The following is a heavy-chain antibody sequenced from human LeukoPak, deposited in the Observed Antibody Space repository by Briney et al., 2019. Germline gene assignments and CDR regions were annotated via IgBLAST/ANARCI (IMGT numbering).Heavy chain of an antibody. Sequence: GGSLRLSCAASGFTFSSYAMSWVRQAPGEGLERGSAISGSGGSTYYADSVKGRFTISRDNSKNTLYLQMNSLRAEDTAVYYCAKDQYNWNSQPFGWGQGTLVTVSS. CDR1: GFTFSSYA. D-gene: IGHD1-7*01. CDR3: AKDQYNWNSQPFG. J-gene: IGHJ4*02. CDR2: ISGSGGST. V-gene: IGHV3-23*01.